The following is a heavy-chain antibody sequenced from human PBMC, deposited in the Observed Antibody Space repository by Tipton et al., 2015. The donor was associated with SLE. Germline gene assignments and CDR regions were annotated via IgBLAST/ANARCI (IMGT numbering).Heavy chain of an antibody. D-gene: IGHD5-18*01. J-gene: IGHJ4*02. CDR2: IKGDGSEK. CDR3: AKDAGGYSYGLFDY. CDR1: GFTFSDSY. V-gene: IGHV3-7*01. Sequence: SLRLSCVASGFTFSDSYMSWFRQAPGKGLEWVANIKGDGSEKNYVDSVKGRFTISRDNAKNSLFLQMNSLRAEDTAVYYCAKDAGGYSYGLFDYWGQGTLVTVSS.